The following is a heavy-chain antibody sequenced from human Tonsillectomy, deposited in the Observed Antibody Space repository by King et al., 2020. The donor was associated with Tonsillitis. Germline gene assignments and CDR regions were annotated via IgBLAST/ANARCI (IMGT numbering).Heavy chain of an antibody. CDR2: IIPIFGTA. D-gene: IGHD2-21*02. V-gene: IGHV1-69*06. CDR3: ARDTCGGDCRAYNWFDP. CDR1: GGTFSSYA. J-gene: IGHJ5*02. Sequence: QLVQSGDEVKKPGSSVKVSCKASGGTFSSYAISWVRQAPGQGLEWMGGIIPIFGTANYAQKFQGRVTITADKSTSTAYMELSSLRSEDTAVYYCARDTCGGDCRAYNWFDPWGQGTLVTVSS.